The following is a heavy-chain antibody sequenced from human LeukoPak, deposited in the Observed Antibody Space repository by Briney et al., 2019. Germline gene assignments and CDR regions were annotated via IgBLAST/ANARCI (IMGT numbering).Heavy chain of an antibody. CDR2: IYPGDSDT. CDR1: GYSFTSYW. V-gene: IGHV5-51*01. D-gene: IGHD3-10*01. Sequence: GESLKISCKGSGYSFTSYWIGWVRQVPGKGLEWMGIIYPGDSDTRYSPSFQGQVTISADKSISTAYLQWSSLKASDTAMYYCARQTRVWFGELSGLVDWFDPWGQGTLVTVSS. CDR3: ARQTRVWFGELSGLVDWFDP. J-gene: IGHJ5*02.